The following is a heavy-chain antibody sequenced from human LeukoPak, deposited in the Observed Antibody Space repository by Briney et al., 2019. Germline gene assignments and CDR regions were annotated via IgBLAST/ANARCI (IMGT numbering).Heavy chain of an antibody. Sequence: GGSLRLACAASGFTARSNYMSWDRQAPGKGLEWVSVIYSGGSTYYADSVKGRFTISRDNSKNTLYLQMNSLRAEDTAVYYCASGSGSYRTPYYYMDVWGTGTTVTVSS. CDR3: ASGSGSYRTPYYYMDV. V-gene: IGHV3-53*01. CDR1: GFTARSNY. D-gene: IGHD3-10*01. CDR2: IYSGGST. J-gene: IGHJ6*03.